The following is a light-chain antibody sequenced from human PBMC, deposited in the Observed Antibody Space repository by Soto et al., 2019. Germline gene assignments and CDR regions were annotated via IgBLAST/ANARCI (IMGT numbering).Light chain of an antibody. V-gene: IGLV4-60*01. Sequence: QPVLTQSSSASASLGSSVKLTCTLSSGHSSYIIAWHQQQPGKAPRYLMKLEGSGSYNKGSGVPDRFSGSSSGAARYLTIANHPLEDDADYYCETWDSNSRVFGGGTKLTVL. CDR1: SGHSSYI. CDR2: LEGSGSY. J-gene: IGLJ3*02. CDR3: ETWDSNSRV.